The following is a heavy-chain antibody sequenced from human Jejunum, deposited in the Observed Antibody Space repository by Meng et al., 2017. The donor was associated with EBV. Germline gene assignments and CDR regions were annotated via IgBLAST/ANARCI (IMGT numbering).Heavy chain of an antibody. CDR3: AKRMPGTGFDY. Sequence: AQLQEAGPGRGKPSATLTLNRAFTGYSKRDSNWWGWILQPPGKGLEWIGYIYYTGTTYNNPSLKSRVTMSIDTSKNPFSLKMTSVTTMDTAVYYCAKRMPGTGFDYWGQGTLVTVSS. J-gene: IGHJ4*02. CDR2: IYYTGTT. V-gene: IGHV4-28*01. D-gene: IGHD1-1*01. CDR1: GYSKRDSNW.